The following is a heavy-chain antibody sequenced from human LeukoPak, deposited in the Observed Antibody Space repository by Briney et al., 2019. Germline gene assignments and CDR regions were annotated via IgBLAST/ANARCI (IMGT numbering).Heavy chain of an antibody. J-gene: IGHJ4*02. CDR1: GFTFSSYD. D-gene: IGHD2/OR15-2a*01. Sequence: PGGSLRLSCVASGFTFSSYDMNWVRQAPGKGLEWVSRVGTSGSGTYYADSVKGRFTISRDNSKNTLSLHMNSLRAEDTAVYYCATSRFLWGQGTLVTVSS. CDR2: VGTSGSGT. CDR3: ATSRFL. V-gene: IGHV3-23*01.